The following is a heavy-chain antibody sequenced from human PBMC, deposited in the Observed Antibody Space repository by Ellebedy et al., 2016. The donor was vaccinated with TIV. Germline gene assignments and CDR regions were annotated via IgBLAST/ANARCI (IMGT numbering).Heavy chain of an antibody. D-gene: IGHD1-1*01. V-gene: IGHV3-53*01. CDR3: ARKTDTGTSGDY. CDR1: GFTVGNNF. J-gene: IGHJ4*01. Sequence: GESLKISCAASGFTVGNNFMSWVRQEPGKGLEWVSLFYSGGSTDYADSVKGRFTISRDSSKNTLYLQMNSLRAEDTAMYYCARKTDTGTSGDYWGQGTPVTVSS. CDR2: FYSGGST.